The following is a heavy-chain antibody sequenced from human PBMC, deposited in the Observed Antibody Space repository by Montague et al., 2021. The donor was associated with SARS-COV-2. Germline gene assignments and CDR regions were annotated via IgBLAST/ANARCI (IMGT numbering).Heavy chain of an antibody. D-gene: IGHD3-10*01. V-gene: IGHV4-34*01. CDR1: GGSFSGFQ. Sequence: SETLSLTCALYGGSFSGFQWSWIRQSPGKGLEWIGEINQSGSTNYNVSLKSRLTMSLDTSKNQVSLKLSSVTAADTAVYYCATSSSRSYYVGLDYWGQGTLVTVTP. CDR3: ATSSSRSYYVGLDY. CDR2: INQSGST. J-gene: IGHJ4*02.